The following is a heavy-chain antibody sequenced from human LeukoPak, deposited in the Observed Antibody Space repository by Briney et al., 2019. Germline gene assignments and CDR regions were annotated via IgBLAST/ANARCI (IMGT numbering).Heavy chain of an antibody. CDR1: AYSISSGYY. V-gene: IGHV4-38-2*02. J-gene: IGHJ4*02. CDR3: ARGWKTYDFLSSSPRGYFDY. Sequence: SETLSLTCIVSAYSISSGYYWGWIRQPPGKGLEWIGSIYHSGSTSYNPSHKSRVTISVDTSKNQISLNLTSVTAADTAIYYCARGWKTYDFLSSSPRGYFDYWSQGALVTVSS. CDR2: IYHSGST. D-gene: IGHD3-3*01.